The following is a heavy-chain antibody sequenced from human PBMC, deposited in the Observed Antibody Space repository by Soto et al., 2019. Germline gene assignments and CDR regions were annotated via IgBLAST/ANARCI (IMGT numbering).Heavy chain of an antibody. CDR3: ARLRGVGGGGDY. CDR2: IDPTNSNI. J-gene: IGHJ4*03. Sequence: GESLKISCAASGYRFTSSWITWVRHTPGKGLEWMATIDPTNSNINYNPSFRGHVTLSVDKSASTAYLEWISLRASDTAIYYCARLRGVGGGGDYWGQGTLVTVSS. D-gene: IGHD3-10*01. V-gene: IGHV5-10-1*01. CDR1: GYRFTSSW.